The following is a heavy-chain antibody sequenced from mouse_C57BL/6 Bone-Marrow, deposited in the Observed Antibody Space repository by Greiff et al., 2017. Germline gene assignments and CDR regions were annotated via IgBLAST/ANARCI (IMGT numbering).Heavy chain of an antibody. CDR2: IYPRSGNT. V-gene: IGHV1-81*01. CDR3: ATYGYHWYFDV. D-gene: IGHD2-2*01. Sequence: VQLQQSGAELARPGASVKLSCKASGYTFTSYGISWVKQRTGQGLEWIGEIYPRSGNTYYNEKFKGKATLTADKSSSTAYMELRSLTSEDSAVYFWATYGYHWYFDVWGTGTTVTVSS. CDR1: GYTFTSYG. J-gene: IGHJ1*03.